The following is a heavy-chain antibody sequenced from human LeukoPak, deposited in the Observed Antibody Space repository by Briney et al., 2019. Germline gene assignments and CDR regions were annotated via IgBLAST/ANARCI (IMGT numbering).Heavy chain of an antibody. V-gene: IGHV3-15*01. Sequence: PGGSLRLSCAASGFTFSNAWMSWVRQAPGKGLEWVGRIKSKTDGGTTDYAAPVKGRFTISRDDSKNTLYLQMNSLKTEDTAVYYCTTESHLNYYDSSGYGNWGQGTLVTVSS. CDR2: IKSKTDGGTT. CDR1: GFTFSNAW. CDR3: TTESHLNYYDSSGYGN. J-gene: IGHJ4*02. D-gene: IGHD3-22*01.